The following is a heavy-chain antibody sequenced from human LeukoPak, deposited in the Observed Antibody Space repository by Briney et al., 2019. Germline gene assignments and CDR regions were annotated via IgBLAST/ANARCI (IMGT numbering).Heavy chain of an antibody. Sequence: GGSLRLSCAASGFTFDDYGMSWARQAPGKGLEWVSGINWNGGSTGYADSVKGRFTISRDNAKNSLYLQMNSLRAEDTALYYCASNYRRYMDVWGKGTTVTVSS. CDR1: GFTFDDYG. CDR3: ASNYRRYMDV. D-gene: IGHD4-11*01. V-gene: IGHV3-20*04. CDR2: INWNGGST. J-gene: IGHJ6*03.